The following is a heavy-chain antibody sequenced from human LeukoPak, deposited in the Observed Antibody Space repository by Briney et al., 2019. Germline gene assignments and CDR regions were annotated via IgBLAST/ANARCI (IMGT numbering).Heavy chain of an antibody. CDR1: GGSFSGYY. D-gene: IGHD2-15*01. CDR3: ARGPDCSGGSCYPYWFDP. J-gene: IGHJ5*02. Sequence: SETLSFTCAVYGGSFSGYYWSWIRQPPGKGLEWIGEINHSGSTNYNPSLKSRVTISVDTSKNQFSLKLSSATAADTAVYYCARGPDCSGGSCYPYWFDPWGQGTLVTVSS. CDR2: INHSGST. V-gene: IGHV4-34*01.